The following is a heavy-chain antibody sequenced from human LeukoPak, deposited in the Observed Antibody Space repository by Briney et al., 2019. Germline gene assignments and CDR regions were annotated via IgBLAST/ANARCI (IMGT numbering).Heavy chain of an antibody. CDR1: GFTFSSYS. J-gene: IGHJ6*03. CDR2: ISSSSSTI. D-gene: IGHD1-26*01. V-gene: IGHV3-48*01. CDR3: ARDLVGATLYYYYYMDV. Sequence: PGGSLRLSCAASGFTFSSYSMNWVRQAPGKGLEWVSYISSSSSTIYYADSVKGRFTISRDNAKNSLYLQMNSLRAEDTAVYYCARDLVGATLYYYYYMDVWGKGTTVTVSS.